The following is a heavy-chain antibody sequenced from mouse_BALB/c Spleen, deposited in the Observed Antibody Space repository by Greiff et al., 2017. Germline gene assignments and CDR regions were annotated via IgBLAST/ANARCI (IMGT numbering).Heavy chain of an antibody. CDR3: VRKDYGYYLDY. CDR1: GFTFNTYA. J-gene: IGHJ2*01. CDR2: IRSKSNNYAT. V-gene: IGHV10-1*02. D-gene: IGHD1-1*01. Sequence: EVQGVESGGGLVQPKGSLKLSCAASGFTFNTYAMNWVRQAPGKGLEWVARIRSKSNNYATSYADSVKDRFTISRDDSQSMLYLQMNNLKTEDTAMYYCVRKDYGYYLDYWGQGTTLTVSS.